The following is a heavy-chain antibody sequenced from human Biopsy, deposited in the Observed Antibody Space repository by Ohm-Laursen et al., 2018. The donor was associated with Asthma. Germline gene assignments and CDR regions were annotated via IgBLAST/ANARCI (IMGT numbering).Heavy chain of an antibody. D-gene: IGHD2-2*01. CDR3: ARKAGSCISRTCYSLDF. CDR2: INSVFGTT. V-gene: IGHV1-69*01. J-gene: IGHJ4*02. Sequence: SSVNVSCTSLGGTFNTYVIGWVRPAPGQGLEWMGGINSVFGTTTYPQKFQDRVTITADDSTSTVYMELSSLRSEDTAVYYCARKAGSCISRTCYSLDFWGQGTLVTVSS. CDR1: GGTFNTYV.